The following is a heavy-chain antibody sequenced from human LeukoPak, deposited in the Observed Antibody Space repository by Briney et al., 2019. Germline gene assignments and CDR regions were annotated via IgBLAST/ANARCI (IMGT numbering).Heavy chain of an antibody. J-gene: IGHJ4*02. V-gene: IGHV3-30*02. CDR1: GFTFSSYG. D-gene: IGHD2-2*01. CDR3: AKQGLVPATAGD. Sequence: GGSLRLSCAASGFTFSSYGMHWVRQAPGKGLEWVAFIRFDGSEKYYADSVKARFSISRDNSMNTLYLQMNSLRPEDTAVYYCAKQGLVPATAGDWGQGTLVTVSS. CDR2: IRFDGSEK.